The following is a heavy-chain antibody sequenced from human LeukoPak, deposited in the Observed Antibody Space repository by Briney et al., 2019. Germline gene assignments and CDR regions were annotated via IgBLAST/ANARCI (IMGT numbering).Heavy chain of an antibody. V-gene: IGHV1-46*01. CDR2: INPSDGVI. CDR1: GYTFTRYY. Sequence: ASVKASCKASGYTFTRYYMHWVRQAPGQGLEWMGIINPSDGVIDYAQKFQDRVTMTRDTSTSTVYMELSSLRSEDTAVYYCARRGSGSYVLDYWGQGTLVTVS. CDR3: ARRGSGSYVLDY. J-gene: IGHJ4*02. D-gene: IGHD3-10*01.